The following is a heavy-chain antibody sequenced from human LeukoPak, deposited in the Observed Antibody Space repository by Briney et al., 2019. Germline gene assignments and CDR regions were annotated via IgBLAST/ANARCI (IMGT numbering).Heavy chain of an antibody. D-gene: IGHD3-10*01. J-gene: IGHJ4*02. Sequence: SETLSLTCAVYGGSFSGYYWSWIRQPPGKGLEWIGESNHSGSTNYNPSLKSRVTISVDTSKNQFSLKLSSVTAADTAVYYCASEKMVRGKYYFDYWGQGTLVTVSS. CDR3: ASEKMVRGKYYFDY. CDR2: SNHSGST. CDR1: GGSFSGYY. V-gene: IGHV4-34*01.